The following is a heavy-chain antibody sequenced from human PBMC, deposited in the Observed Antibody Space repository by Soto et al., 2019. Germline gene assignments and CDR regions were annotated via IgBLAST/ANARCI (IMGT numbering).Heavy chain of an antibody. V-gene: IGHV3-23*01. CDR3: AKVAAAHFQFDN. D-gene: IGHD6-13*01. CDR1: GFTFSSRA. J-gene: IGHJ4*02. CDR2: ISGSGDRT. Sequence: PGGSLRLSCVVSGFTFSSRATSWVRQAPGKGLEWVSAISGSGDRTYYADSVKGRFTISRDDAKNTLLLQMNSLRAEDTALYYCAKVAAAHFQFDNWGQGTLVTVSS.